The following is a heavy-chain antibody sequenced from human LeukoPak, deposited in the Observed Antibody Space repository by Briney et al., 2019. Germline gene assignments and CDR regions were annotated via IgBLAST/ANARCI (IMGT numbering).Heavy chain of an antibody. CDR1: GFTFSSYA. CDR3: AKVGDCSSTSCYRP. J-gene: IGHJ5*02. CDR2: ISYDGSNK. Sequence: GGSLRLSCAASGFTFSSYAMHWVRQAPGKGLEWVAVISYDGSNKYYADSVKGRFTISRDNFKNTLYLQMNSLRAEDTAVYYCAKVGDCSSTSCYRPWGQGTLVTVSS. V-gene: IGHV3-30-3*01. D-gene: IGHD2-2*01.